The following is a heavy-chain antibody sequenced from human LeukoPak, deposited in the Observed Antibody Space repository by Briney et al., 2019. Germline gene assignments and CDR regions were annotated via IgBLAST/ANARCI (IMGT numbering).Heavy chain of an antibody. Sequence: MPSGTLSLTCAVSGDSISSNHWWTWVRQSPGKGLEWLGQIYHGGSTDYNPSVRSRVAMSVDKSKNEFSLKLTSVTAADTAVYYCARGGGNSGDAFDIWGQGTMVTVSS. CDR1: GDSISSNHW. D-gene: IGHD4-23*01. CDR3: ARGGGNSGDAFDI. V-gene: IGHV4-4*02. J-gene: IGHJ3*02. CDR2: IYHGGST.